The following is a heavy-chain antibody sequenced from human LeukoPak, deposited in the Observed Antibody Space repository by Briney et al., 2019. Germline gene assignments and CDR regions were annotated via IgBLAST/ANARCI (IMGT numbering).Heavy chain of an antibody. CDR1: GGSMTNLY. CDR3: AKGGSTNFYYGDV. Sequence: SSETLSLTCSVSGGSMTNLYWTWIRQPPGKGLEWIGDIYDSGSTRYNTSLESRVTISVDTSKNQFSLKLSSVTAADTAVYYCAKGGSTNFYYGDVWGQGTTVTVS. J-gene: IGHJ6*02. V-gene: IGHV4-59*01. D-gene: IGHD2/OR15-2a*01. CDR2: IYDSGST.